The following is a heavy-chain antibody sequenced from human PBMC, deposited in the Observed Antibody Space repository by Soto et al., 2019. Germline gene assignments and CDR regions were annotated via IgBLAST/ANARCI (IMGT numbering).Heavy chain of an antibody. V-gene: IGHV3-48*02. D-gene: IGHD1-1*01. J-gene: IGHJ5*02. Sequence: PGGSLRLSCAASGFTFSSYSMNWVRQAPGKGLEGGPYISSSSTIYYADSVKGRFTISRDNAKNSLYLQMNSLRDEDTAVYYCARVRTGTTSRWFDHWGQGDLVTVPS. CDR2: ISSSSTI. CDR1: GFTFSSYS. CDR3: ARVRTGTTSRWFDH.